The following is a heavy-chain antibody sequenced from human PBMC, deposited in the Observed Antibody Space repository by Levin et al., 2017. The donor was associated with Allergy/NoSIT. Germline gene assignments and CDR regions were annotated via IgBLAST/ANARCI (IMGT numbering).Heavy chain of an antibody. CDR2: IKQDGSEK. Sequence: GGSLRLSCAASGFTFSSYWMSWVRQAPGKGLEWVANIKQDGSEKYYVDSVKGRFTISSDNAKNSLYLQMNSLRAEDTAVYYCARGADILTGYSLGGGFDYWGQGTLVTVSS. D-gene: IGHD3-9*01. CDR1: GFTFSSYW. V-gene: IGHV3-7*04. J-gene: IGHJ4*02. CDR3: ARGADILTGYSLGGGFDY.